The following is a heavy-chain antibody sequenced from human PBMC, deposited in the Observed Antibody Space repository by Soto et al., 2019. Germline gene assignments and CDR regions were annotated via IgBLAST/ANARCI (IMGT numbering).Heavy chain of an antibody. V-gene: IGHV3-53*04. CDR3: ARDWYSNYLGVDYYYYMDV. J-gene: IGHJ6*03. CDR2: IYSGGST. Sequence: GGSLRLSCAASGFTVSSNYMSWVRQAPGKGLEWVSVIYSGGSTYYADSVKGRFTISRHNSKNTLYLQMNSLRAEDTAVYYCARDWYSNYLGVDYYYYMDVWGKGTTVTVSS. D-gene: IGHD4-4*01. CDR1: GFTVSSNY.